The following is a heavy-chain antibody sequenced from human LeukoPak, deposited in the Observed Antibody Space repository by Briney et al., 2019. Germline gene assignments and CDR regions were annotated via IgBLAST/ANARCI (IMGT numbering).Heavy chain of an antibody. V-gene: IGHV3-23*01. J-gene: IGHJ4*02. D-gene: IGHD6-25*01. CDR2: ITNTGAVT. CDR3: AKFESGGAPSTWKLAY. Sequence: PGGSLRLSCAASDVTFSCCAVTWVLQAPGKGLQWVSTITNTGAVTYYADSVKGRFTISRDNSKKTLYLQMNSLRAEDTAVYFCAKFESGGAPSTWKLAYWGPGTLVTVSS. CDR1: DVTFSCCA.